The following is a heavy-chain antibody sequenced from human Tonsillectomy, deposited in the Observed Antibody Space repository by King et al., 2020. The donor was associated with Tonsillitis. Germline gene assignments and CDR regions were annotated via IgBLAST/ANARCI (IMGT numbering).Heavy chain of an antibody. CDR3: ARGPAVAAAFDI. CDR2: IIPVLDIV. D-gene: IGHD6-19*01. Sequence: QLVQSGAEVKKPGSSVKVSCKTSGGTFSSYAIGWVRQAPGQGLEWMGRIIPVLDIVNYAQYFQGRVTITADKSTSTAYMELSSLRSEDTAVYYCARGPAVAAAFDIWGQGTMVTVSS. CDR1: GGTFSSYA. J-gene: IGHJ3*02. V-gene: IGHV1-69*09.